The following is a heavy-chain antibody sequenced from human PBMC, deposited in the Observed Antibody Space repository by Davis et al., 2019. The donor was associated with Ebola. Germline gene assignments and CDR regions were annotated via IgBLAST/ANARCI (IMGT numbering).Heavy chain of an antibody. Sequence: ASVKVSCKASGYTLSTYGISWVRQAPGQGLEWMGWISTYSGKTNYAQNVQGRVTMTTDTSTSRVYMELRSLRSDDTAVYYCARDRAHTDAFDMWGQGTMVTVSS. J-gene: IGHJ3*02. CDR1: GYTLSTYG. CDR3: ARDRAHTDAFDM. CDR2: ISTYSGKT. V-gene: IGHV1-18*01. D-gene: IGHD3-10*01.